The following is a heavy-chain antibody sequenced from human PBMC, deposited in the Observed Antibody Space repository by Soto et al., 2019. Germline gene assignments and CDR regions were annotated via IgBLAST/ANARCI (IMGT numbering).Heavy chain of an antibody. Sequence: SETLSLTCTVSDGSISSSTYYWGWVRQPPGRGLEWIGNIYYSGSTFYNPSLKSRVTASIDTSKNQFSLSLGSLTAAGTAVYYCARVLTGSRALDYWGQRALVTVYS. CDR1: DGSISSSTYY. CDR2: IYYSGST. D-gene: IGHD1-20*01. V-gene: IGHV4-39*01. J-gene: IGHJ4*02. CDR3: ARVLTGSRALDY.